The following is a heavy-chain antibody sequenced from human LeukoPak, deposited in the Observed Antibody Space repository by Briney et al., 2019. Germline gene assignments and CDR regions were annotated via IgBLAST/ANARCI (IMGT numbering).Heavy chain of an antibody. CDR3: ARFTYDYDRRGWAIDF. D-gene: IGHD3-22*01. CDR2: IKQDGSTK. J-gene: IGHJ4*02. V-gene: IGHV3-7*01. CDR1: RLTFSNSY. Sequence: GGSLGLSCEVSRLTFSNSYLTWVRQAPEKGLEWLANIKQDGSTKAYSDSVKGRFTVSGDNAKNSMYLQMNSLRAEDTAVYYCARFTYDYDRRGWAIDFWSQVTLVTVSS.